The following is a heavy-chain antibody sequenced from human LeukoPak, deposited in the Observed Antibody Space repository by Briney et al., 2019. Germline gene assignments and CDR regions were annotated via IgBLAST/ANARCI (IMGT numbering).Heavy chain of an antibody. V-gene: IGHV1-2*02. D-gene: IGHD4-11*01. CDR1: GYTFTDYY. J-gene: IGHJ6*03. CDR2: INPNTGDT. CDR3: ARAGDYRHLYYFYYYMDV. Sequence: PAASVKVSCKASGYTFTDYYIHWVRQAPGQGLEWMGWINPNTGDTNYAQKFQGRVTMTRDTSISTAYMELSRLRSDDTAVYYCARAGDYRHLYYFYYYMDVWGKGTTVTVSS.